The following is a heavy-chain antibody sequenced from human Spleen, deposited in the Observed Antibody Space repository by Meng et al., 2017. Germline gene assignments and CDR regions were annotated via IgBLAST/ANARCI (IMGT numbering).Heavy chain of an antibody. V-gene: IGHV7-4-1*02. Sequence: QVQLVQSGSELKKPGASVKASCKASGYTLTSYARKWVRQAPGQGFERMGWINNNTGNPTYAQGFKGRFVFSLDSSVSTAYLQISSLKAEDTAVYYCARSPPFGELTDYWGQGTLVTVSS. CDR2: INNNTGNP. D-gene: IGHD3-10*01. CDR3: ARSPPFGELTDY. CDR1: GYTLTSYA. J-gene: IGHJ4*02.